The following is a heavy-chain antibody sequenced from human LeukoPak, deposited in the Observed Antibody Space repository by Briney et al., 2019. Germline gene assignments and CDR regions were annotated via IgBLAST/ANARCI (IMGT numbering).Heavy chain of an antibody. CDR2: INHSGST. Sequence: SETLSLTCTVSGGSISSGGYYWSWIRQPPGKGLEWIGEINHSGSTNYNPSLKSRVTISVDTSKNQFSLKLSSVTAADTAVYYCARGARNDFWSGYSHYYYYYGMDVWGQGTTVTVSS. J-gene: IGHJ6*02. V-gene: IGHV4-39*07. CDR1: GGSISSGGYY. CDR3: ARGARNDFWSGYSHYYYYYGMDV. D-gene: IGHD3-3*01.